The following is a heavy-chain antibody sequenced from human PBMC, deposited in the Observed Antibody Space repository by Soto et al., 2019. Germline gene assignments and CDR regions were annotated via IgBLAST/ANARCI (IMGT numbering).Heavy chain of an antibody. CDR3: ARVYDILTGYYKGPFDY. Sequence: SVKVSCKAPGGTFSSYAISWVRQAPGQGLEWMGGIIPIFGTANYAQKFQGRVTITADKSTSTAYMELSSLRSEDTAVYYCARVYDILTGYYKGPFDYWGQGTLVTVSS. V-gene: IGHV1-69*06. CDR2: IIPIFGTA. CDR1: GGTFSSYA. D-gene: IGHD3-9*01. J-gene: IGHJ4*02.